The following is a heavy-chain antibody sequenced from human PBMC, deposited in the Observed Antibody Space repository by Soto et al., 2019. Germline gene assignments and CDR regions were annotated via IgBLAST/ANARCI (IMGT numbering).Heavy chain of an antibody. V-gene: IGHV3-74*01. CDR1: GFTFTTYW. D-gene: IGHD6-19*01. Sequence: PGGSLRLSCAASGFTFTTYWMHWVRQAPEKGLMWVARIKGDASMTSYADSVKGRFTISRDNAKNSLYLQMNSLRAEDTAVYYCARAVGGYSSGWYFDYWGQGTPVTVSS. J-gene: IGHJ4*02. CDR3: ARAVGGYSSGWYFDY. CDR2: IKGDASMT.